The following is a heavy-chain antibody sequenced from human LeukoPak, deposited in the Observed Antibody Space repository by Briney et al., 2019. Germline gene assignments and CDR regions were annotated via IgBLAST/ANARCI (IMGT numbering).Heavy chain of an antibody. V-gene: IGHV4-34*01. Sequence: SETLSLTCAVYGGSFSGYYWSWIRQPPGKGLEWIGEINHSGSTNYNPSLKSRVSISADTSKNQVSLKLSSVTAADTAVYYCAHSTGSGAPTDGPADYWGQGTLAIVSS. CDR3: AHSTGSGAPTDGPADY. D-gene: IGHD3-10*01. CDR2: INHSGST. J-gene: IGHJ4*02. CDR1: GGSFSGYY.